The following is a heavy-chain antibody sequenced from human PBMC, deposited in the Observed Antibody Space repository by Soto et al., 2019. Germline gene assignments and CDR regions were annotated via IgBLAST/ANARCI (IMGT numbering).Heavy chain of an antibody. V-gene: IGHV3-30*18. J-gene: IGHJ4*02. CDR3: AKARHGSRTYSYFDY. D-gene: IGHD3-10*01. CDR2: IWYDGSNK. CDR1: GFTFSSYA. Sequence: QVQLVESGGGVVQPGRSLRLSCAASGFTFSSYAMHWVRQAPGNGLEWVAVIWYDGSNKNYADSVKGRFTISRDNSKNTLYLQMNSLRTKDTAVYYCAKARHGSRTYSYFDYWGQGILVTVSS.